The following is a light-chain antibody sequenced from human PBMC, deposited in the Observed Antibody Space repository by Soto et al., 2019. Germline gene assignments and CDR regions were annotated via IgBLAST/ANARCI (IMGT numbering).Light chain of an antibody. J-gene: IGLJ1*01. Sequence: QSVLTQPASVSGSPGQSITISCTGTSSDVGGYNYVSWYQQHPGKAPKLMIYDVSNRHSGVSNRFSGSKSGNTASLTISGLQAEDEADYYCSSYTSSSTPYVFGTGTKLTV. CDR3: SSYTSSSTPYV. V-gene: IGLV2-14*01. CDR2: DVS. CDR1: SSDVGGYNY.